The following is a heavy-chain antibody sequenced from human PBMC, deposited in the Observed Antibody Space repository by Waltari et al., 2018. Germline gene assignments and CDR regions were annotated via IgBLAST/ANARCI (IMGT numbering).Heavy chain of an antibody. D-gene: IGHD3-10*01. V-gene: IGHV3-73*01. J-gene: IGHJ6*02. Sequence: EVLLVESGGGLVQLGGSLKLSCAASGFPGFSFSASDTHWVRQAPGKGLEWVGRFRSKTHNYATAYAASVKGRFTMSRDESKNTAYLEMNSLKTEDTAVYYCAYYRREGYTLPYYGMDVWGQGP. CDR3: AYYRREGYTLPYYGMDV. CDR2: FRSKTHNYAT. CDR1: GFPGFSFSASD.